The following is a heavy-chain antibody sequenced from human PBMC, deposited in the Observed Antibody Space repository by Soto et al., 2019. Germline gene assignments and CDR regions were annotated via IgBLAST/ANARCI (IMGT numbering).Heavy chain of an antibody. D-gene: IGHD5-18*01. J-gene: IGHJ4*02. Sequence: GGSLRLSCAASGFTFSSYWMHWVRQAPGKGLVWVSRINSDGSSTSYADSVKGRFTISRDNAKNTLYLQMNSLRAEDTAVYYCARDWDTAMVAEKIFDYWGQGTLVTVSS. V-gene: IGHV3-74*01. CDR2: INSDGSST. CDR3: ARDWDTAMVAEKIFDY. CDR1: GFTFSSYW.